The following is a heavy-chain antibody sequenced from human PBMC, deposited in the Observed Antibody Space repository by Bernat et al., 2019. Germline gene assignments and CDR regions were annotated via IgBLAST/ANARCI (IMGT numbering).Heavy chain of an antibody. D-gene: IGHD2-21*02. CDR1: GFTFSEHG. V-gene: IGHV3-30*18. CDR3: AKACSGGGACYILDY. Sequence: QVQLVESGGGVVQPGRSLRLSCAASGFTFSEHGMHWVRQAPGKGLEWVAILSHDGNAKDYGDSVKGRFSVSRDNSRNMFFLQMNSLRPEDTALYYCAKACSGGGACYILDYWGQGTLVTVSS. CDR2: LSHDGNAK. J-gene: IGHJ4*02.